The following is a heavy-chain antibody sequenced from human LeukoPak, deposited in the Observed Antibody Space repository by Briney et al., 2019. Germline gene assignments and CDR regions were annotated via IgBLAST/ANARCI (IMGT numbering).Heavy chain of an antibody. Sequence: SETLSLTCTVSGGSISSYCWSWIRQLAGKGLDWIGRIYTSRSTNYNPSLKSRVTMSVDTSKNQFSLKLSSVTAADTAVYYCARHAPSGDGYYYYYYMDVWGKGTTVTVSS. CDR1: GGSISSYC. CDR2: IYTSRST. D-gene: IGHD3-10*01. J-gene: IGHJ6*03. V-gene: IGHV4-4*07. CDR3: ARHAPSGDGYYYYYYMDV.